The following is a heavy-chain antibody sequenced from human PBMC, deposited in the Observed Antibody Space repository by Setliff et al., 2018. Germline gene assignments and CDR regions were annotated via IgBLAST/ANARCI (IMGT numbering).Heavy chain of an antibody. CDR1: GDTFSTYA. Sequence: ASVKVSCKASGDTFSTYALSWVRQAPGQGLEWMGWINPNTGDTNYAQKFQGRVTLTRDTSISTGYMGLNSLRSDDTVVYYCARDLNRWFGEFAFDIWGQGTMVTVSS. J-gene: IGHJ3*02. D-gene: IGHD3-10*01. CDR2: INPNTGDT. CDR3: ARDLNRWFGEFAFDI. V-gene: IGHV1-2*02.